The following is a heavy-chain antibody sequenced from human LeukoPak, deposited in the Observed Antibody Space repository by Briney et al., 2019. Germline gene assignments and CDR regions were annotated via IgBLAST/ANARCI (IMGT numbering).Heavy chain of an antibody. V-gene: IGHV1-2*02. CDR1: GNTFTEYY. CDR3: ARGKTTVYCGGDCYAFDY. CDR2: ISPNSGGT. Sequence: ASVKVSCKASGNTFTEYYIHWVRQAPGQGLEWMGWISPNSGGTNYAQKFQGRVTMTSDTSISTAYMELSRLRSDDTAVYYCARGKTTVYCGGDCYAFDYWGQGSLVTVSS. D-gene: IGHD2-21*02. J-gene: IGHJ4*02.